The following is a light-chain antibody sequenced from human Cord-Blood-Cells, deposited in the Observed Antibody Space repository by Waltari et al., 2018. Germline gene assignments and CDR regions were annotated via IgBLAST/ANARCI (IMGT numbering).Light chain of an antibody. CDR1: QSVLYSPNNKNY. V-gene: IGKV4-1*01. Sequence: DIVMTQSPYSLAVSLGERATINCKSSQSVLYSPNNKNYLAWYQQKPGQPPKLLIYWASTRESGVPDRFSGSGSGTDFTLTISSLQAEDVAVYYCQQYYSTPWTFGQGTKVEIK. J-gene: IGKJ1*01. CDR3: QQYYSTPWT. CDR2: WAS.